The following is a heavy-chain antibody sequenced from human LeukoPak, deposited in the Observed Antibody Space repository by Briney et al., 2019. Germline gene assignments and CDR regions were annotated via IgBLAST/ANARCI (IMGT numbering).Heavy chain of an antibody. J-gene: IGHJ4*02. D-gene: IGHD5-18*01. CDR1: GFTFSSYG. CDR2: IWYDGSNK. Sequence: GGSLRLSCAASGFTFSSYGMHWVRQAPGKGLEWVAVIWYDGSNKYYADSVKGRFTISRYNSKNTLHLQMNSLRAEDTAVYYCARDGFYGYQPYYFDYWGQGTLVTVSS. CDR3: ARDGFYGYQPYYFDY. V-gene: IGHV3-33*01.